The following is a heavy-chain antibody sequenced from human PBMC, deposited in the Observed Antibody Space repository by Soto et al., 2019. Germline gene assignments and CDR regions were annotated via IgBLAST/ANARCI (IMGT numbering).Heavy chain of an antibody. Sequence: PSETLSLTCAVYGGSFSGYYWSWIRQPPGKGLEWIGEINHTGSTNYNPSLKSRVTMSVDTSKNQFSLKLSSVTAADTAVFYCARRPVGRRDFDYWGQGTLVTVSS. CDR1: GGSFSGYY. CDR2: INHTGST. D-gene: IGHD1-26*01. CDR3: ARRPVGRRDFDY. V-gene: IGHV4-34*01. J-gene: IGHJ4*02.